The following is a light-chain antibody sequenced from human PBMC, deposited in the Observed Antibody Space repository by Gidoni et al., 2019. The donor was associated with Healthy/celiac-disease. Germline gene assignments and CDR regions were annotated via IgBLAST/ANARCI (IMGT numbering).Light chain of an antibody. CDR1: SSDVGGYNY. J-gene: IGLJ3*02. Sequence: QSALTQPRSVSGSPGQSVTISCTGTSSDVGGYNYVSWYQQHPGKAPKLMIYDVSKRPSGVPDRFSGSKSGNTASLTISGLQAEDEADYYCCSYAGSPRVFGGGTKLXV. V-gene: IGLV2-11*01. CDR2: DVS. CDR3: CSYAGSPRV.